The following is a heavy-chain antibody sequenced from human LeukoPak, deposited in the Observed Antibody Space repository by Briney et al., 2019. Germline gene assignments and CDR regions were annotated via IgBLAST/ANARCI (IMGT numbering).Heavy chain of an antibody. V-gene: IGHV3-23*01. CDR2: IGGDGVSR. Sequence: GGSLRLSCAASGITFKTYAMRWVRQAPGKGLEWVSAIGGDGVSRDYSDSVKGRFTISRDNSKNTLYLQMNSLRVEDTALYFCAKRVGGTPDNWGLGTLVTVSS. D-gene: IGHD1-26*01. CDR1: GITFKTYA. J-gene: IGHJ4*02. CDR3: AKRVGGTPDN.